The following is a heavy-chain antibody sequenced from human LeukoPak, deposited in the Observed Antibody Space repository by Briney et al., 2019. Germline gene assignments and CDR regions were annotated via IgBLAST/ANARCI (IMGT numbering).Heavy chain of an antibody. CDR3: ATDCSGYSDYYDSSKLCRRLDP. V-gene: IGHV1-24*01. D-gene: IGHD3-22*01. CDR2: FDPEDGET. Sequence: ASVKVSCKVSGYTLTELSMHWVRQAPGKGLEWMGGFDPEDGETIYAQKFQGRITMTEDTSTDTAYMELSSLRSEDTAVYYCATDCSGYSDYYDSSKLCRRLDPWGQGTLVTVSS. CDR1: GYTLTELS. J-gene: IGHJ5*02.